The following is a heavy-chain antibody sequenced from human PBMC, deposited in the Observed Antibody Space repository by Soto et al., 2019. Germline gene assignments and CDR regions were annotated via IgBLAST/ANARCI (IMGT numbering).Heavy chain of an antibody. D-gene: IGHD6-13*01. Sequence: GGSLRLSCEASGFIFTNFWMHWVRQVPGKGLVWVSRIDTSGSSTSYADSVKGRFTISRDNAKNTVSLQMNSLRAEDTGVYYCAKDSWYFDLWSQGSLVTVSS. J-gene: IGHJ4*02. CDR1: GFIFTNFW. CDR2: IDTSGSST. CDR3: AKDSWYFDL. V-gene: IGHV3-74*01.